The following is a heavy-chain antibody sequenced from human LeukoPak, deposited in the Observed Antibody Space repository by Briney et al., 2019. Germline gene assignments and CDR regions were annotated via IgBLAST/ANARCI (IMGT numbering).Heavy chain of an antibody. Sequence: PSGTLSLTCTVSGGSISSGSYYWSWIRQPAGKGLEWIGRIYTSGSTNYNPSLKSRVTISVDTSKNQFSLKLSSVTAADTAVYYCARAYDYVWGSYPLFDYWGQGTLVTVSS. CDR1: GGSISSGSYY. CDR3: ARAYDYVWGSYPLFDY. CDR2: IYTSGST. D-gene: IGHD3-16*02. V-gene: IGHV4-61*02. J-gene: IGHJ4*02.